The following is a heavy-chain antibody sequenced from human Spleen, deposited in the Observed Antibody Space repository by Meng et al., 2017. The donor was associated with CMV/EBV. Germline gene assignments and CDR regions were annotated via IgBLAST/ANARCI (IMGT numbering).Heavy chain of an antibody. D-gene: IGHD4-23*01. V-gene: IGHV4-61*01. Sequence: SETLSLTCTVSGASVSSGSYYWSWIRKPPGKGLEWIGYIFYSGITNYSPSLKSRVTISLGTSEGQFSLRLSSVTAADTAVYYCARGTTVGGYFDSWGQGMLVTVSS. CDR2: IFYSGIT. CDR1: GASVSSGSYY. CDR3: ARGTTVGGYFDS. J-gene: IGHJ4*02.